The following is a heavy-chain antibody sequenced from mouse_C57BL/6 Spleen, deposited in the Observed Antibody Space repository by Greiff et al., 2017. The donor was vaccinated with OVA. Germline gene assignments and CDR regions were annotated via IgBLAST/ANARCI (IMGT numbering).Heavy chain of an antibody. Sequence: QVQLQQSGAELVKPGASVKISCKASGYAFSSYWMNWVKQRPGKGLEWIGQIYPGDGDTNYNGKFKGKATLTADKSSSTAYMQLSSLTSEDSAVYFCARDGYDGGSMDYWGQGTSVTVSS. CDR1: GYAFSSYW. V-gene: IGHV1-80*01. D-gene: IGHD2-2*01. CDR2: IYPGDGDT. J-gene: IGHJ4*01. CDR3: ARDGYDGGSMDY.